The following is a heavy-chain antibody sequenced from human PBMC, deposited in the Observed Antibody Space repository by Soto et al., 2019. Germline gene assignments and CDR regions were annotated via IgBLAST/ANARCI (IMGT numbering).Heavy chain of an antibody. J-gene: IGHJ6*02. CDR1: GYSFTSYW. CDR3: ARHSVRGYSGYDYYYYGMDV. Sequence: PGESLKISCKGSGYSFTSYWISWVRQMPGKALEWMGRIDPSDSYTNYSPSFQGHVTISADKSISTAYLQWSSLKASDTAMYYCARHSVRGYSGYDYYYYGMDVWGQGTTVTVSS. V-gene: IGHV5-10-1*01. CDR2: IDPSDSYT. D-gene: IGHD5-12*01.